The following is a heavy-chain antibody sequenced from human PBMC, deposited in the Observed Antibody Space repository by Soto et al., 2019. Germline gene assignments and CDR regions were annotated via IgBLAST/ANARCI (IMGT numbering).Heavy chain of an antibody. D-gene: IGHD2-2*01. CDR1: GGSISSGGYY. J-gene: IGHJ5*02. CDR3: AMVRGNQLLGWFDP. V-gene: IGHV4-31*01. CDR2: IYHSGPT. Sequence: QVQLQESGPGLVKPSQTLSLTCTVSGGSISSGGYYWSWIRQHPGKGLEWIGYIYHSGPTYYNPSLKSLVTISVDTSKNQFSLKLTSVTAADTAVYYCAMVRGNQLLGWFDPWGQGTLVTVSS.